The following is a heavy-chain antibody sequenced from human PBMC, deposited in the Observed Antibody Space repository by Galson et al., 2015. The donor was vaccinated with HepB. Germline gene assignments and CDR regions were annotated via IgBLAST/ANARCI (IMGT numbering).Heavy chain of an antibody. V-gene: IGHV3-23*05. D-gene: IGHD1-1*01. Sequence: SLRLSCAASGFSFNNYVMTWVRQAPGKGLEWVSTIEENGYVTYYADSVKGRFTISRDNAKNMLFLQMNTLRAGDTAVYYCAKKRIPIPGNDCFDPWGQGTLGTVSS. CDR1: GFSFNNYV. J-gene: IGHJ5*02. CDR2: IEENGYVT. CDR3: AKKRIPIPGNDCFDP.